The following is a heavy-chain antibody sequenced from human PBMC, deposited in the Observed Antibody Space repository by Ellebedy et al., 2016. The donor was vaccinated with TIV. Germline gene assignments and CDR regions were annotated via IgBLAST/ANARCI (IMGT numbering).Heavy chain of an antibody. CDR2: IWFDGSKE. CDR3: ARPSYQLLSYYFDS. J-gene: IGHJ4*02. Sequence: GESLKISCAASGFTFGRYGMHWVRQAPGKGLEWVAVIWFDGSKEFYADSVKGRFTISRDESKNEVFLQMSSLRAEDTAVYYCARPSYQLLSYYFDSWGQGTLVTVSS. D-gene: IGHD2-2*01. V-gene: IGHV3-33*01. CDR1: GFTFGRYG.